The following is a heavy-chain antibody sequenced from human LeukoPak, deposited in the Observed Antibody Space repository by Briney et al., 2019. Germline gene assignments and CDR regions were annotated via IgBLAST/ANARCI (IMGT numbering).Heavy chain of an antibody. CDR2: IYHSGST. J-gene: IGHJ4*02. CDR3: ASPVGG. Sequence: KPSGTLSLTCAVSGYSISSGYYWGWIRQPPGKGLEWIGSIYHSGSTYYNPSLKSRVTISVDTSKNQFSLKLSSVTAADTAVYYCASPVGGWGQGTLVTVSS. CDR1: GYSISSGYY. V-gene: IGHV4-38-2*01. D-gene: IGHD3-16*01.